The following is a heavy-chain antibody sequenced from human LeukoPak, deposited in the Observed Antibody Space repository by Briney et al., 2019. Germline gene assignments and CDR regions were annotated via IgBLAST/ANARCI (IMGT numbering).Heavy chain of an antibody. Sequence: PGGSLRLSCAASGFDFSSYAMSWVCQPPGKGLEWVSVISRRDDYTYYADSVKGRFTISRDNSKNTLYLQMNSLRAKDTAVYYCANDYRSGSFHDFWGQGTLVTVSS. CDR2: ISRRDDYT. D-gene: IGHD3-10*01. V-gene: IGHV3-23*01. CDR1: GFDFSSYA. CDR3: ANDYRSGSFHDF. J-gene: IGHJ4*02.